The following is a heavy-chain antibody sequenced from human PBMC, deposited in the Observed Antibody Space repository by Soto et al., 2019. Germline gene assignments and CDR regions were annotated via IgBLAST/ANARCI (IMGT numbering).Heavy chain of an antibody. Sequence: SETLSLTCTVSGGSISSSSSYWGWVRQPPGKGLEWMATIYSGSTYQNPSLKSRVTISVDTSKNQFSLKLSSVAAPDTAIYYCVTTRGIAVGGSFDHWGQETLVT. D-gene: IGHD6-13*01. J-gene: IGHJ5*02. CDR1: GGSISSSSSY. CDR3: VTTRGIAVGGSFDH. CDR2: IYSGST. V-gene: IGHV4-39*01.